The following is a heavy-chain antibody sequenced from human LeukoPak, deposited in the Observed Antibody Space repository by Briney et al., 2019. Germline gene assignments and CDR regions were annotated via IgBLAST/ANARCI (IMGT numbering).Heavy chain of an antibody. Sequence: GGSLSLSRAASGFTFDDYGMSWVRQAPGKGLEWVSGINWNGGSTGYADSVKGRFTISRDNAKNSLYLQMNSLRAEDTAVYYCARRPRGYSYGPALDYWGQGTLVTVSS. CDR3: ARRPRGYSYGPALDY. CDR1: GFTFDDYG. CDR2: INWNGGST. V-gene: IGHV3-20*04. J-gene: IGHJ4*02. D-gene: IGHD5-18*01.